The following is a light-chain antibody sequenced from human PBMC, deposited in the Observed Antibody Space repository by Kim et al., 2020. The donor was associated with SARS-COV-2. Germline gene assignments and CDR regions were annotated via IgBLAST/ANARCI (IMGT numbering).Light chain of an antibody. Sequence: QSITLSCAGTSSDVGGYNYVSWYQQHPGKAPKLMIYDVTQRPSGVSNRFSASKSGNTASLTISGLQAEDEADYYCSSYASSSTYVFGTGTKVTVL. J-gene: IGLJ1*01. V-gene: IGLV2-14*03. CDR2: DVT. CDR1: SSDVGGYNY. CDR3: SSYASSSTYV.